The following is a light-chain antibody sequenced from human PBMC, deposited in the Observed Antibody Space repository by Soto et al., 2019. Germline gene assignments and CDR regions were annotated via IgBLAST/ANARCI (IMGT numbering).Light chain of an antibody. V-gene: IGKV1-5*03. CDR2: KAS. J-gene: IGKJ1*01. CDR3: QQYNSYSWT. Sequence: DIQMTQSPSTLSASVGDRVTIACRASQSISNYLAWYQQKPGKAPKLLSYKASSLESGVPSRFSGSGSGTEFTLTISSLQPDDFATYYCQQYNSYSWTFGQGTKVEIK. CDR1: QSISNY.